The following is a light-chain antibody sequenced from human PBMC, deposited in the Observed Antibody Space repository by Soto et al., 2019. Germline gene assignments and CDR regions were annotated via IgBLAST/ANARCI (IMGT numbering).Light chain of an antibody. J-gene: IGKJ1*01. CDR2: GAS. Sequence: IPLTQSPSSLSASVGDRVTITCRASPAIASFLAWYQQKPGTAPKLLIYGASTLQSGVPSRFSVSRSGTDYTLTIASLQPEDFATYYCQQLNGSPWTFGQGTKVEIK. CDR3: QQLNGSPWT. CDR1: PAIASF. V-gene: IGKV1-9*01.